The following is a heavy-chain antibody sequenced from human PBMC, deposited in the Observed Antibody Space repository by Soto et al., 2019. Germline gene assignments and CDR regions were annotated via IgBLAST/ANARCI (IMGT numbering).Heavy chain of an antibody. J-gene: IGHJ4*02. CDR1: GFTFDDYA. CDR3: AKDGLVRDFSPYYFDY. Sequence: EVQLVESGGGLVQPGRSLRLSCAASGFTFDDYAMHWVRQAPGKGLEWVSGISWNSGSIGYADSVKCRFTISRDNAKNSLYLQMNSLRAEDTALYYCAKDGLVRDFSPYYFDYWGQGTLVTVSS. V-gene: IGHV3-9*01. D-gene: IGHD3-9*01. CDR2: ISWNSGSI.